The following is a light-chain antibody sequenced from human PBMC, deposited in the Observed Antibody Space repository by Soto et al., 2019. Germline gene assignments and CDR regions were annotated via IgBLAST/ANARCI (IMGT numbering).Light chain of an antibody. CDR3: SSYAGSNKV. Sequence: QSALTQPPSASGSPGLSVTMSCTGTSSDVGGYNYVSWYQQHPGKAPKLMIYEVSKRPSGVPDRLSGSKSGNTASLTVSGLQAEDEADYYCSSYAGSNKVFGGGTQLTVL. CDR1: SSDVGGYNY. J-gene: IGLJ2*01. V-gene: IGLV2-8*01. CDR2: EVS.